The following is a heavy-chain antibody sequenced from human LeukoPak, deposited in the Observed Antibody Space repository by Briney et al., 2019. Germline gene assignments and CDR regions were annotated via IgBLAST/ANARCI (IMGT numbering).Heavy chain of an antibody. CDR1: GFTVPDNY. Sequence: GGSLRLSCAASGFTVPDNYMNWVRQSSGKGLEWVSVIYGGGDTNYADSVKGRFTISRDNSKNTLYLQMNSLRAEDTAVYYCASLRITIFGVVIHPEALDFDYWGQGTLVTVSS. D-gene: IGHD3-3*01. J-gene: IGHJ4*02. CDR2: IYGGGDT. CDR3: ASLRITIFGVVIHPEALDFDY. V-gene: IGHV3-53*05.